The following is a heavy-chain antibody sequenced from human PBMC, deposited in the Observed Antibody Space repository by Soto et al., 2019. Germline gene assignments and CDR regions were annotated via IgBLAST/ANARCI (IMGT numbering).Heavy chain of an antibody. J-gene: IGHJ3*02. CDR2: MNPNSGNT. CDR3: ARVSGEWYYDILTGSHHDAFDI. D-gene: IGHD3-9*01. Sequence: ASVKVSCKASGYTFTSYDINWVRQATGQGLEWMGWMNPNSGNTGYAQKFQGRVTMTRNTSISTAYMELSSLRSEDTAVYYCARVSGEWYYDILTGSHHDAFDIWGQATMVTVSS. CDR1: GYTFTSYD. V-gene: IGHV1-8*01.